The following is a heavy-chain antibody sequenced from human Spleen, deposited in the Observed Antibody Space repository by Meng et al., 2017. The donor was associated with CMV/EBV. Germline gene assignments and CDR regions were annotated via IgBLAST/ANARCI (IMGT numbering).Heavy chain of an antibody. CDR1: GFSVTGNY. CDR3: ARDSPPGLFDY. J-gene: IGHJ4*02. D-gene: IGHD1-14*01. V-gene: IGHV3-21*01. Sequence: GESLKISCAASGFSVTGNYMNWVRQAPGKGLEWVSSISTSSSYLNYADSVKGRFTISRDNAKNSLYLQMNGLRAEDTAVYYCARDSPPGLFDYWGQGALVTVSS. CDR2: ISTSSSYL.